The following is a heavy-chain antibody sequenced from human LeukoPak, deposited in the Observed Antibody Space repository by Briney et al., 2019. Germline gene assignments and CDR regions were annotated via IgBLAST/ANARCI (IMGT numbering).Heavy chain of an antibody. CDR2: IYYSGST. CDR3: ARGRSGYYPTGYYYYGMDV. D-gene: IGHD3-3*01. Sequence: SETLSLTCTVSGGSISSGSYYWSWIRQPPGKGLEWIGYIYYSGSTNYNPSLKSRVTISVDTSKNQFSLKLSSVTAADTAVYYCARGRSGYYPTGYYYYGMDVWGQGTTVTVSS. V-gene: IGHV4-61*01. J-gene: IGHJ6*02. CDR1: GGSISSGSYY.